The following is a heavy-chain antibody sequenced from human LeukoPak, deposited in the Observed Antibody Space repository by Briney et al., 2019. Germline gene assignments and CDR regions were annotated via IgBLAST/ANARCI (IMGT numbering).Heavy chain of an antibody. CDR1: GFTFSSYW. J-gene: IGHJ3*02. D-gene: IGHD4-23*01. CDR3: AKVWVVTPAAFDI. Sequence: PGGSLRLSCAASGFTFSSYWMHWVRQAPGKGLVWVSRINSDGSSTSYADSVKGRFTISRDNAKNTLYLQMNSLRAEDTAVYYCAKVWVVTPAAFDIWGQGTMVTVSS. CDR2: INSDGSST. V-gene: IGHV3-74*01.